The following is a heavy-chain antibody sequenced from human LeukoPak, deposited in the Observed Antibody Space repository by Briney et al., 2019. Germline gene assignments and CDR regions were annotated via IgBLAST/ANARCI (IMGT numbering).Heavy chain of an antibody. CDR2: ISNNGGYT. CDR1: GFTFSSSA. D-gene: IGHD2-2*01. Sequence: GGSLRLSCAASGFTFSSSAMSWVRQAPGKGLEWVSAISNNGGYTYYADSVQGRFTISRDNSKNTLYLQMNSLRAEDTAVYYCAKDPALSDCSSTSCLNYWGQGTLVTVSS. J-gene: IGHJ4*02. V-gene: IGHV3-23*01. CDR3: AKDPALSDCSSTSCLNY.